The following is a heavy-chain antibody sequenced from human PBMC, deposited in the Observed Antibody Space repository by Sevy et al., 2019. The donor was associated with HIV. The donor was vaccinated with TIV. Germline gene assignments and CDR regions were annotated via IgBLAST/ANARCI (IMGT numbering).Heavy chain of an antibody. CDR1: GGSISAYY. D-gene: IGHD5-12*01. V-gene: IGHV4-59*01. J-gene: IGHJ5*02. Sequence: SETVSLTCTVFGGSISAYYWSWIRQPPGKGLEYIGYIYYTGSTNYNPSLKSRVTISVDTSKNQFSLRLTSVTAADTAIYYCARAPPVRSGDDSLNWFDPWGQGTLVTVSS. CDR3: ARAPPVRSGDDSLNWFDP. CDR2: IYYTGST.